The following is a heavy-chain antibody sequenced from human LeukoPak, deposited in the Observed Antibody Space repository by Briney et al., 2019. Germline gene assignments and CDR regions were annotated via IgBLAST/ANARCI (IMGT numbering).Heavy chain of an antibody. J-gene: IGHJ3*02. CDR1: GCSFTSYW. Sequence: GESLKISCQGSGCSFTSYWIGWVRQMPGKGLEWLGIIHPGDSDTKYRPSFQGQVTLSADRSISTVYLQWSSLKASDTAMYYCAIGRHCSSTSCLDGFDIWGQGTMVIVSS. V-gene: IGHV5-51*01. D-gene: IGHD2-2*01. CDR3: AIGRHCSSTSCLDGFDI. CDR2: IHPGDSDT.